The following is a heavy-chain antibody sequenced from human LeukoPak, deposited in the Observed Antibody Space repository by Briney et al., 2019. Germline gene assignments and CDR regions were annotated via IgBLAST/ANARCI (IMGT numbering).Heavy chain of an antibody. CDR1: GGSITSGAYY. J-gene: IGHJ4*02. CDR3: YGSGY. Sequence: SETLSLTCTVSGGSITSGAYYWSWIRQHPGRGLEWIVYTHYTGGTYYNPSLMSRVLISVDASKNQFSLNLNSVTAADTAVYFCYGSGYWGQGTLVTVSS. D-gene: IGHD3-10*01. V-gene: IGHV4-31*03. CDR2: THYTGGT.